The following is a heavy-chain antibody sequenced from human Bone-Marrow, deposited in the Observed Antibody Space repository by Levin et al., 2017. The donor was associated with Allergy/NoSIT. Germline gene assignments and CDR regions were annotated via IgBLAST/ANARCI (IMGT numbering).Heavy chain of an antibody. Sequence: GGSLRLSCAASGFTFSSYAMHWVRQAPGKGLEWVAVISYDGSNKYYADSVKGRFTISRDNSKNTLYLQMNSLRAEDTAVYYCARPHPAITMIVVDLEYWGQGILVTVSS. D-gene: IGHD3-22*01. V-gene: IGHV3-30-3*01. J-gene: IGHJ4*02. CDR1: GFTFSSYA. CDR3: ARPHPAITMIVVDLEY. CDR2: ISYDGSNK.